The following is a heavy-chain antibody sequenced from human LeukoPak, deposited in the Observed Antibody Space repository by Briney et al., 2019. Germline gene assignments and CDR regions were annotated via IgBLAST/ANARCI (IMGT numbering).Heavy chain of an antibody. J-gene: IGHJ4*02. CDR3: ATQPHTTMTLFDY. Sequence: SETLSLTCTVSGGSIRSGSFYWTWIRQHPGKGLEWIGYIYYSGSTNYNPSLKSRVTISVDTSKNQFSLKLSSVTAADTAVYYCATQPHTTMTLFDYWGQGTLVTVSS. CDR2: IYYSGST. D-gene: IGHD5-18*01. V-gene: IGHV4-61*01. CDR1: GGSIRSGSFY.